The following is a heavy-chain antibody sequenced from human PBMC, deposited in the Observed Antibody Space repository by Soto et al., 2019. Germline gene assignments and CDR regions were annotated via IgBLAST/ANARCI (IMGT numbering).Heavy chain of an antibody. CDR1: GYTFTSYA. J-gene: IGHJ4*02. Sequence: QVQLVQSGAEVKKPGASVKVSCKASGYTFTSYAMHWVRQAPGQSLEWMGWINAGNGNTKYSQKFQGRVTITRDTSAGTAYMELSSLRSEDTAVYYCASEVPFYYGSGSVDYWGEGTLVTVSS. CDR2: INAGNGNT. V-gene: IGHV1-3*01. CDR3: ASEVPFYYGSGSVDY. D-gene: IGHD3-10*01.